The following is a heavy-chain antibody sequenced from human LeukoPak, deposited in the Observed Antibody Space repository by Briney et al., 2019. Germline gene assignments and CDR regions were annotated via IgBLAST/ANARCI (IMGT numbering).Heavy chain of an antibody. V-gene: IGHV4-34*01. Sequence: SETLSLTCAVYGGSFSGYYWSWIRQPPGKGLEWIGEINHSGSTNYNPSLKSRVTISVDTSKNQFSLKLSSVTAADTAVYYCARGHTTIFGVADYWGQGTLVTVSS. CDR2: INHSGST. CDR3: ARGHTTIFGVADY. J-gene: IGHJ4*02. D-gene: IGHD3-3*01. CDR1: GGSFSGYY.